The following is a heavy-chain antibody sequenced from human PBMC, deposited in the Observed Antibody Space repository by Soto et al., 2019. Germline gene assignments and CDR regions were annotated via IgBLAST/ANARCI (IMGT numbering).Heavy chain of an antibody. CDR2: IIPIFGTA. CDR1: GGTFSSYA. Sequence: GASVKVSCKASGGTFSSYAISWVRQAPGQGLEWMGGIIPIFGTANYTQKFQGRVTITADESTSTAYMELSSLRSEDTAVYYCARPSPYSSSWYYWGQGTLVTVSS. V-gene: IGHV1-69*13. CDR3: ARPSPYSSSWYY. D-gene: IGHD6-13*01. J-gene: IGHJ4*02.